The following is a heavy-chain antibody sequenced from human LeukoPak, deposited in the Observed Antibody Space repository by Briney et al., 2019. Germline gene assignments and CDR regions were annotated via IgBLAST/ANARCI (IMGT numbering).Heavy chain of an antibody. CDR2: ISAYNGNT. Sequence: ASVKVSCKASGYTFTSYGISWVRQAPGQGLEWMGWISAYNGNTNYAQKLQGRVTMTTDTSTSTAYMELRSLRPDDTAVYYCARAPVDLDIVVVVAATPPHDYWGQGTLVTVSS. CDR3: ARAPVDLDIVVVVAATPPHDY. J-gene: IGHJ4*02. D-gene: IGHD2-15*01. V-gene: IGHV1-18*01. CDR1: GYTFTSYG.